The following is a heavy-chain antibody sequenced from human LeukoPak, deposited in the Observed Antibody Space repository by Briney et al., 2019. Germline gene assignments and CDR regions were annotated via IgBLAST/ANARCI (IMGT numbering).Heavy chain of an antibody. CDR1: GGSISSSSFY. Sequence: SETLSLTCTVSGGSISSSSFYWDWIRQPPGKGLEWIGSLYYSGSTYYNPSLKSRVTISVDTSKNQFSLKLSSVTAADTAVYYCARSYGYGTNFDYWGQGTLVTVSS. V-gene: IGHV4-39*07. D-gene: IGHD5-18*01. CDR3: ARSYGYGTNFDY. J-gene: IGHJ4*02. CDR2: LYYSGST.